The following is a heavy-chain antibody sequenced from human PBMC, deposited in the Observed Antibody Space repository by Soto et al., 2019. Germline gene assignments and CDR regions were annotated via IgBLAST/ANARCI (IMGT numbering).Heavy chain of an antibody. V-gene: IGHV1-69*01. D-gene: IGHD2-8*01. CDR1: GGSFNNYA. J-gene: IGHJ6*02. Sequence: QVHLVQSGAEVKKPGSSVKVSCKTSGGSFNNYAVSWVRQAPGQGLEWMGGIIPNFDTPNYAQKFQDRVTSIADESTSTGYMELRSLRSNDTAVYYCAVAMVREILIFESSGMHVWGQGTTVIVSS. CDR2: IIPNFDTP. CDR3: AVAMVREILIFESSGMHV.